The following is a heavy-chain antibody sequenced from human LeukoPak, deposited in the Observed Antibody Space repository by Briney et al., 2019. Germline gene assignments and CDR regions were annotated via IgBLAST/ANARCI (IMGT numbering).Heavy chain of an antibody. Sequence: PSETLSLTCAVSGGSISSSNWWSWVRQPPGKGLEWIGEIYQNGRTNYNPSLKSRVTISLDKSKNQFSLQVKSVTAADTAVYYCARVVGIIAAGTYDYGMDVWGQGTTVTVSS. CDR2: IYQNGRT. J-gene: IGHJ6*02. V-gene: IGHV4-4*02. D-gene: IGHD6-13*01. CDR1: GGSISSSNW. CDR3: ARVVGIIAAGTYDYGMDV.